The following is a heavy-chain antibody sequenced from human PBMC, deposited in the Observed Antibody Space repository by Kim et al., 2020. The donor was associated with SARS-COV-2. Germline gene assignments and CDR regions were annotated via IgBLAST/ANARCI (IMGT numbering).Heavy chain of an antibody. J-gene: IGHJ4*02. Sequence: GGSLRLSCAASGFNFNSYSMKWVRQAPGKGLEWVSYITGPSRIIYYADSVKGRFTISRDNAKNSVFLQMNNLRGEDTALYYCTTGISQAFGDWGRGILVTVSS. CDR3: TTGISQAFGD. CDR2: ITGPSRII. D-gene: IGHD3-16*01. CDR1: GFNFNSYS. V-gene: IGHV3-48*01.